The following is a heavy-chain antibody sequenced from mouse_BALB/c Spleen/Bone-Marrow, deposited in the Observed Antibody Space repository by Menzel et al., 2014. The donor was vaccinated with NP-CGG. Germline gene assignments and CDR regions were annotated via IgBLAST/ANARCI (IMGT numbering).Heavy chain of an antibody. Sequence: EVKLVDSGGGLVQPGGSLKLSCAASGFTFSSYTMSWVRQTPEKRLEWVAYISNGGGSTYYPDTVKGRFTISRDNAKNTPYLQMSSLKSEDTAMYYCARHVGNPYAMDYWGQGTSVTVSS. CDR3: ARHVGNPYAMDY. CDR1: GFTFSSYT. D-gene: IGHD3-1*01. V-gene: IGHV5-12-2*01. J-gene: IGHJ4*01. CDR2: ISNGGGST.